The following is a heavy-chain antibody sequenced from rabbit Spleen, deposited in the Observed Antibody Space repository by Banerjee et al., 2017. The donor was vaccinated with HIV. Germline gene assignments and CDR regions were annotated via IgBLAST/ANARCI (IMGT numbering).Heavy chain of an antibody. J-gene: IGHJ2*01. Sequence: QEQLEESGGDLVKPEGSLTLTCTASGFSFSNSYYMCWVRQAPGKGLEWIGCIYTGSGSTYYASWAKGRFTISKTSSTTVTLQMTSLTAADTATYFCARNYVNAFDPWGPGTLVTVS. CDR3: ARNYVNAFDP. V-gene: IGHV1S45*01. CDR2: IYTGSGST. CDR1: GFSFSNSYY. D-gene: IGHD1-1*01.